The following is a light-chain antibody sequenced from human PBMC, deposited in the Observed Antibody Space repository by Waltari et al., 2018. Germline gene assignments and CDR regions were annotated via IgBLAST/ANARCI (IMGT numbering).Light chain of an antibody. CDR3: SSYTSSSTSVV. CDR1: SSDVGVYNY. Sequence: QSALTQPASVSGSPGQSITISCTGTSSDVGVYNYFSWYQQHPGKAPKLMIYDVSKRPSGVSNRFSGSKSGNTASLTISGLQAEDEADYYCSSYTSSSTSVVFGGGTKLTVL. CDR2: DVS. V-gene: IGLV2-14*01. J-gene: IGLJ2*01.